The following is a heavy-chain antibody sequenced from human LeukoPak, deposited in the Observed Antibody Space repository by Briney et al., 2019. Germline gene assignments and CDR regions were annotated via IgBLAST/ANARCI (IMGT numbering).Heavy chain of an antibody. Sequence: PGTSLRLPCTTSGLTFTSHGFHWLRQVVGKRLEWVAFVRNDGSDTYHANSVKGRFSISRDDSKNTLYLQMNSLRAEDTAIYYCAGDRGKDYFDSWGQGTQVIVSS. J-gene: IGHJ4*02. CDR2: VRNDGSDT. V-gene: IGHV3-33*01. CDR3: AGDRGKDYFDS. D-gene: IGHD4-23*01. CDR1: GLTFTSHG.